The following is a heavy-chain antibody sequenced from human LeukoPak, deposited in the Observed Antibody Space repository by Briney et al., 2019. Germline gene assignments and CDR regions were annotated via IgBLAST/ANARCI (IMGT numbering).Heavy chain of an antibody. D-gene: IGHD2-15*01. CDR1: GFTFSSYG. J-gene: IGHJ4*02. CDR3: AKVSVSGGHFDY. V-gene: IGHV3-30*18. CDR2: ISYDGSNK. Sequence: GSLRLSCAASGFTFSSYGMHRVRQAPGKRLEWVAVISYDGSNKYYADSVKGRFTISRDNSKNTLYLQMNSLRAEDTAVYYCAKVSVSGGHFDYWGQGTLVTVSS.